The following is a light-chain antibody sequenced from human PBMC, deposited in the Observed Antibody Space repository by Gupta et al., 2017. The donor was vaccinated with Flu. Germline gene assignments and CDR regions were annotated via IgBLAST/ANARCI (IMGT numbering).Light chain of an antibody. CDR1: QSVRTY. J-gene: IGKJ4*01. Sequence: PGESSTLSCRASQSVRTYIAWYQPKVGQAPRLLLYDASKRATGIPARFSGSGSGTDFTLTISSLEPGDSAVYYCQQRSNWFTFGGGTKVEIK. CDR2: DAS. CDR3: QQRSNWFT. V-gene: IGKV3-11*01.